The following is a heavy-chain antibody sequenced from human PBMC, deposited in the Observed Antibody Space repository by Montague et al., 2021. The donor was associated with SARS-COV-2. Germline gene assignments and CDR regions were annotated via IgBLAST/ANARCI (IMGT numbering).Heavy chain of an antibody. CDR2: INSDGSST. CDR3: ARDIVAPYYFDF. V-gene: IGHV3-74*01. D-gene: IGHD5-12*01. J-gene: IGHJ4*02. Sequence: SLRLSCAASGFTFSIYWMHWVRQAPGKGLVWVSRINSDGSSTSYADSVKGQFTISRDNAKNTLYLQMNSLRAEDTAVYYCARDIVAPYYFDFWGQGTLVTVSS. CDR1: GFTFSIYW.